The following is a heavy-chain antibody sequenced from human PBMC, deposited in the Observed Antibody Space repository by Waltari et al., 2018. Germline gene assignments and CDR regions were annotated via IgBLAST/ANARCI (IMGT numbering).Heavy chain of an antibody. Sequence: EVQLVESGGGLVQPGGSLRLSCAASGFNLSIFDMFWVRQPKGKGPEWVSTIGTAGDTYYPVSVKGRFTISRENAKNSFYLQLNSLRAGDTAVYYCARGLRYWHSGGNYYVEAFGAFDVWGQGTVVTVSS. CDR2: IGTAGDT. V-gene: IGHV3-13*01. CDR3: ARGLRYWHSGGNYYVEAFGAFDV. J-gene: IGHJ3*01. D-gene: IGHD2-15*01. CDR1: GFNLSIFD.